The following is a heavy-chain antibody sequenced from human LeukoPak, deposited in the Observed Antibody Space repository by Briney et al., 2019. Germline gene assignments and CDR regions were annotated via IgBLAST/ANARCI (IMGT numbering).Heavy chain of an antibody. J-gene: IGHJ6*03. D-gene: IGHD3-22*01. Sequence: GSLRLSCAASGFTFSSYWMSWIRQPPGKGLEWIGEINHSGSTNYNPSLKSRVTISVDTSKNQFSLKLSSVTAADTAVYYCARRPYYYDSSGYLGSYYYYMDVWGKGTTVTISS. CDR1: GFTFSSYW. CDR3: ARRPYYYDSSGYLGSYYYYMDV. CDR2: INHSGST. V-gene: IGHV4-34*01.